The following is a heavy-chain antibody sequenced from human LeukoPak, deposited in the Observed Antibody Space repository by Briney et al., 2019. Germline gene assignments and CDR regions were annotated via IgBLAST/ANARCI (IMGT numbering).Heavy chain of an antibody. CDR1: GGTFSSYA. CDR3: AREYPGYGDYAVY. D-gene: IGHD4-17*01. V-gene: IGHV1-69*13. Sequence: ASVKVSCKASGGTFSSYAISWVRQAPGQGLEWMGGIIPIFGTANYTQKFQGRVTITADESTSTAYMELSSLRSGDTAVYYCAREYPGYGDYAVYWGQGTLVTVSS. J-gene: IGHJ4*02. CDR2: IIPIFGTA.